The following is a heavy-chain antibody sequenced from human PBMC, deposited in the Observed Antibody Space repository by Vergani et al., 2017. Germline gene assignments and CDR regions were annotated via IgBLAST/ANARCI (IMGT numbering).Heavy chain of an antibody. J-gene: IGHJ5*02. V-gene: IGHV4-38-2*01. Sequence: QVQLQESGPGLVKPSETLSLTCAVSGFSIDNGYYWDWIRQPPGKGLEWIGSIYRTGRTHFNPSLKSRVTISVDTSNNHFSLKLSSVTAADTAVYYCARVVGGWSGYYRLGWFDPWGQGTLVTVSS. CDR1: GFSIDNGYY. D-gene: IGHD3-3*01. CDR3: ARVVGGWSGYYRLGWFDP. CDR2: IYRTGRT.